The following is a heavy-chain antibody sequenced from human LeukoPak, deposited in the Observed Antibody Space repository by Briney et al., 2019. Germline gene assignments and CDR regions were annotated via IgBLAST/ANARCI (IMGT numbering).Heavy chain of an antibody. J-gene: IGHJ6*02. D-gene: IGHD3-10*01. CDR1: GGSFSGYY. CDR3: ARVRDYYYYGMDV. Sequence: SETLSLTCAVYGGSFSGYYWSWIRQPPGKGLEWIGEINHSGSTNYNPSLKSRVTMSVDTSKNQFSLKLSSVTAADTAVYYCARVRDYYYYGMDVWGQGTTVTVSS. V-gene: IGHV4-34*01. CDR2: INHSGST.